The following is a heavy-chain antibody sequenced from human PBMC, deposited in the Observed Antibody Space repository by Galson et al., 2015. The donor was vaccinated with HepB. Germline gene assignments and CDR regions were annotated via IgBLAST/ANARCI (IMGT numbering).Heavy chain of an antibody. CDR3: ARDRRCGELSPEDY. CDR2: IWYDGSNK. V-gene: IGHV3-33*01. CDR1: GFTFSSSG. J-gene: IGHJ4*02. Sequence: SLRLSCAASGFTFSSSGMHWVRQAPGKGLEWVAVIWYDGSNKYYEDSVKGRITISRDNSKNTLYLQMNSMRAEDTAVYYCARDRRCGELSPEDYWGQGTLVTVSS. D-gene: IGHD3-10*01.